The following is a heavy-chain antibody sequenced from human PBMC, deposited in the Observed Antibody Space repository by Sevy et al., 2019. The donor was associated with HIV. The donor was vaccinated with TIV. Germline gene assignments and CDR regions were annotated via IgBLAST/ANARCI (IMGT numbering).Heavy chain of an antibody. Sequence: GGSLRLSCAVSGFTFSSAWMSWFRQTPGKRLEWVGRIESKIDGGTIYYAAPVKGRFSISRDDSKNTLFLQMNSLKTVDTAVYYCATDLPPEQLVSDYWGQGTLVTVSS. V-gene: IGHV3-15*04. CDR2: IESKIDGGTI. CDR3: ATDLPPEQLVSDY. CDR1: GFTFSSAW. J-gene: IGHJ4*02. D-gene: IGHD6-6*01.